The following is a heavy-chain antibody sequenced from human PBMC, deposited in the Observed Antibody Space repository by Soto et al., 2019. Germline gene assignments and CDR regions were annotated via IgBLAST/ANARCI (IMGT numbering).Heavy chain of an antibody. CDR1: GFTFSPFE. CDR3: ARDDSPGWHYQGLSDY. CDR2: ISGVSYNI. D-gene: IGHD6-19*01. J-gene: IGHJ4*02. V-gene: IGHV3-48*03. Sequence: EVQLVESGGGLVQPGGSLRLSCAASGFTFSPFEINWVRQAPGKGLEWISVISGVSYNIYYAASVKGRFTATRDNAKNTLYLHMNSLRAEDTGVYYCARDDSPGWHYQGLSDYWGQGILVTVSS.